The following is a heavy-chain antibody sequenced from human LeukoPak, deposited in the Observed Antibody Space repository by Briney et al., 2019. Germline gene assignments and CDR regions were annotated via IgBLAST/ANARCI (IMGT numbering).Heavy chain of an antibody. CDR1: GFTFSSYA. V-gene: IGHV3-23*01. Sequence: PGGSLRLSCAASGFTFSSYAMSWVRQAPGRGREWVSAISGSGGSTYYADSVKGRFTISRDNSKNTLYLQMNSLRAEDTAVYYCAKDEDPYGPKTFDYWGQGTLVTVSS. CDR3: AKDEDPYGPKTFDY. D-gene: IGHD2-21*01. CDR2: ISGSGGST. J-gene: IGHJ4*02.